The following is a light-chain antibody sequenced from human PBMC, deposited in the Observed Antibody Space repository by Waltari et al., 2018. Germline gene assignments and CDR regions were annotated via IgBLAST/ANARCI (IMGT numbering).Light chain of an antibody. J-gene: IGLJ3*02. CDR3: CSFAGSNTWV. CDR1: NSDVGGYDR. Sequence: QSALTQPASVSGSPGQSITISCTGTNSDVGGYDRVPWYQQHPDKAPKVRIYEDTKGPSGVSYRFSGSKSGNTASLTISGLQAEDEADYYCCSFAGSNTWVFGGGTKLTVL. V-gene: IGLV2-23*01. CDR2: EDT.